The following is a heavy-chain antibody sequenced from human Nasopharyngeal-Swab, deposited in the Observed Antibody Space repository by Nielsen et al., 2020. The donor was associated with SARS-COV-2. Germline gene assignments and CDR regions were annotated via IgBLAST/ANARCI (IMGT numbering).Heavy chain of an antibody. CDR1: GYTFTSYA. J-gene: IGHJ6*03. CDR3: ARWRVGGSYSGYYYYYMDV. V-gene: IGHV1-3*01. CDR2: INAGNGNT. Sequence: ASVKDSCKASGYTFTSYAMHWVRQAPGQRLEWMGWINAGNGNTKYSQKFQGRVTITRDTSASTAYMELSSLRSEDTAVYYCARWRVGGSYSGYYYYYMDVWGKGTTVTVSS. D-gene: IGHD1-26*01.